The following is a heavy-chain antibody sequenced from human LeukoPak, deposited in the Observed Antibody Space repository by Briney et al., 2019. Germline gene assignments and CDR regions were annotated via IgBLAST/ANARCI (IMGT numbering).Heavy chain of an antibody. CDR2: INPSGGST. J-gene: IGHJ6*03. D-gene: IGHD6-6*01. CDR3: AVYSSSSYYYYYMDV. Sequence: GASVKVSCKASGDTFTSYYMHWVRQAPGLGLEWMGIINPSGGSTSYAQKFQGRVTMTRDMSTSTVYMELSSLRSEDTAVYYCAVYSSSSYYYYYMDVWGKGTTVTVSS. V-gene: IGHV1-46*01. CDR1: GDTFTSYY.